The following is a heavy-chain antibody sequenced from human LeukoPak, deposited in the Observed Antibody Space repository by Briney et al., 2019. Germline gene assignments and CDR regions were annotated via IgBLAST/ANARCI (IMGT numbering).Heavy chain of an antibody. CDR2: IRSKAYGGTK. CDR3: TRHCSGGSCYGDHDFDY. V-gene: IGHV3-49*03. Sequence: GGSLRLSRTASGFTFGDYAMSWFRQAPGKGLEWVGFIRSKAYGGTKEYAASVKGRFTISRDDSKSIAYLQMNSLKTEDTAVYYCTRHCSGGSCYGDHDFDYWGQGTLVTVSS. D-gene: IGHD2-15*01. J-gene: IGHJ4*02. CDR1: GFTFGDYA.